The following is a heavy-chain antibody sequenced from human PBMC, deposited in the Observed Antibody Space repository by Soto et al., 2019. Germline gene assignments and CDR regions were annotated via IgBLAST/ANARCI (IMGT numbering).Heavy chain of an antibody. CDR3: ARVYGDYLDY. J-gene: IGHJ4*02. CDR1: GGSISHYY. CDR2: IYYSGST. D-gene: IGHD4-17*01. V-gene: IGHV4-59*01. Sequence: PSETLSLTCTVSGGSISHYYWSWIRQPPGKGLEWIGCIYYSGSTNYNPSLKSRVTISVDTSKNQFSLKLSSVTAADTAVYYCARVYGDYLDYWGQGTLVTVSS.